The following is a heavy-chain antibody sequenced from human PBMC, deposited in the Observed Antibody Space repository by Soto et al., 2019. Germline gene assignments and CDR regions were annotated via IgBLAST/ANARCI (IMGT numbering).Heavy chain of an antibody. CDR2: IWYDGSNK. D-gene: IGHD6-19*01. J-gene: IGHJ6*02. Sequence: QVQLVESGGGVVQPGRSLRLSCAASGFTFSSYGMHWVRQAPGKGLEWVAVIWYDGSNKYYADSVKGRFTISRDNSKNTLYLQINSLRADDTAVYYCARDRGSSGWYGMDVWGQGTTVTVSS. V-gene: IGHV3-33*01. CDR1: GFTFSSYG. CDR3: ARDRGSSGWYGMDV.